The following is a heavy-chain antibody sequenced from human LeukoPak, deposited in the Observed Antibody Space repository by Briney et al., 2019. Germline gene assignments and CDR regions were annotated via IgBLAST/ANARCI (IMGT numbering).Heavy chain of an antibody. CDR2: ISSSGSTI. J-gene: IGHJ4*02. CDR1: GFTFSDYY. CDR3: ATNKYSYYFDY. V-gene: IGHV3-11*01. Sequence: GGSLRLSCAASGFTFSDYYMSWIRQAPGKGPEWVSYISSSGSTIYYADSVKGRFTISRDNAKNSLYLQMNSLRAEDTAVYYCATNKYSYYFDYWGQGTLVTVSS. D-gene: IGHD2/OR15-2a*01.